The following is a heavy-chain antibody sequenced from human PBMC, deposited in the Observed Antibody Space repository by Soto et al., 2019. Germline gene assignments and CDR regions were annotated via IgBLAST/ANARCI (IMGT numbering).Heavy chain of an antibody. J-gene: IGHJ5*01. CDR2: ISHIGIT. V-gene: IGHV4-34*01. Sequence: PSETLSLTCTVYGGTFSGYYWSWIRQPPGKGLEWIVEISHIGITNDNPSLKNRVTIAVHTSKNQFSLKLLAVTAPDTAVSHCARGRPLLIWFGEPRFDSSGQGTLVTVSS. CDR3: ARGRPLLIWFGEPRFDS. CDR1: GGTFSGYY. D-gene: IGHD3-10*01.